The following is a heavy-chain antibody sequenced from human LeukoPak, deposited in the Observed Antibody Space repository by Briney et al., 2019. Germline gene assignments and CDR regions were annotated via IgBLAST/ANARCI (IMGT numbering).Heavy chain of an antibody. CDR1: GFTVSSNY. CDR2: IYSGGST. Sequence: GGSLRLSCAASGFTVSSNYMSWVRQAPGKGLEWVSLIYSGGSTYYADSVKGRFTISRDNSKNTLYLQMNTLRAGDTAVYYCARDARTGTTWYYGMDVWGQGTTVTVSS. CDR3: ARDARTGTTWYYGMDV. D-gene: IGHD1-7*01. V-gene: IGHV3-66*01. J-gene: IGHJ6*02.